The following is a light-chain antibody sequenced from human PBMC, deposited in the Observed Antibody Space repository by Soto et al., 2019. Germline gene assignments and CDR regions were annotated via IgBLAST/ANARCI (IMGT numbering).Light chain of an antibody. Sequence: IQMTQSPSSLSASVGYRVTITCRASQTISSHLAWYQQKPGEAPKLLIYAASTLYGGVPSRFSGSGSGTDFALTITSLQAEDFATYYCQQLRSYPSTFGGGTKVDI. CDR3: QQLRSYPST. CDR2: AAS. J-gene: IGKJ4*01. V-gene: IGKV1-9*01. CDR1: QTISSH.